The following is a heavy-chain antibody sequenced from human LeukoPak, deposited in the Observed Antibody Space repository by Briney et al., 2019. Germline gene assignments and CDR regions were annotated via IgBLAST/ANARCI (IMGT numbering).Heavy chain of an antibody. Sequence: GGSLRLSCAASGFSFSVYEMHWVRQAPGKGLEWISDISSSGTTTYYADSVKGRFTISRDNAKNSLYLQMNSLRAEDTAAYYCATLTVATSFDYWGQGTLVTVSS. CDR2: ISSSGTTT. J-gene: IGHJ4*02. D-gene: IGHD4-17*01. CDR1: GFSFSVYE. V-gene: IGHV3-48*03. CDR3: ATLTVATSFDY.